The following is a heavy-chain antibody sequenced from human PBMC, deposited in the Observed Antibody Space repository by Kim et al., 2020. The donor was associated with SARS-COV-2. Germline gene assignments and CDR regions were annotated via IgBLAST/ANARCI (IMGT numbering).Heavy chain of an antibody. Sequence: VKGRFTISRDNSKNTLYLQMNSLRAEDTAVYYCARDACSSTSCYLTGFDYWGQGTLVTVSS. CDR3: ARDACSSTSCYLTGFDY. V-gene: IGHV3-30*01. J-gene: IGHJ4*02. D-gene: IGHD2-2*01.